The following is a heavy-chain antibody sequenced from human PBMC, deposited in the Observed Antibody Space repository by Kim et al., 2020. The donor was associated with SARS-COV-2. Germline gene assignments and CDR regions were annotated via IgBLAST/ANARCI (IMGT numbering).Heavy chain of an antibody. D-gene: IGHD3-10*01. CDR2: ISYDGSNK. CDR3: AGGSGRSSSKNYVYYGM. Sequence: GGSLRLSCAASGFTFSSYDMHWVRQAPGKGLEWVAVISYDGSNKYYADSLKGRFTISRDNSKNTLYLQMNILRAADTAVYYCAGGSGRSSSKNYVYYGM. CDR1: GFTFSSYD. J-gene: IGHJ6*01. V-gene: IGHV3-30*04.